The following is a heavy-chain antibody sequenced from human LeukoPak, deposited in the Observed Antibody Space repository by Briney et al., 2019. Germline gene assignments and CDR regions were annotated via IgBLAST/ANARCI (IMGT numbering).Heavy chain of an antibody. CDR3: ARGITYYYDSSHAFDI. D-gene: IGHD3-22*01. V-gene: IGHV3-21*01. J-gene: IGHJ3*02. CDR1: GFTFSSYS. Sequence: GQSLRLSCAASGFTFSSYSMNWVRQAPGKGLEWVSSISSSSSYIYYADSVKGRFTISRDNAKNSLYLQMNSLRAEDTAVYYCARGITYYYDSSHAFDIWGQGTTVTVSS. CDR2: ISSSSSYI.